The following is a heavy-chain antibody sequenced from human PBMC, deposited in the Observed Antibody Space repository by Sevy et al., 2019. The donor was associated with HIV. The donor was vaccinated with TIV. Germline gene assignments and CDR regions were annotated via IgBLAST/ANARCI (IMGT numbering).Heavy chain of an antibody. D-gene: IGHD1-26*01. Sequence: SETLSLTCTVSGGSISSSSYYCGWIRQPPGKGLEWIGSIHYSGSTYSNPSLKSRVIISVDTSKNQFSLKLSSVTAADSTVYYCASGEIRGSYPAPPDYWGQGTLVTVSS. CDR3: ASGEIRGSYPAPPDY. CDR2: IHYSGST. CDR1: GGSISSSSYY. V-gene: IGHV4-39*01. J-gene: IGHJ4*02.